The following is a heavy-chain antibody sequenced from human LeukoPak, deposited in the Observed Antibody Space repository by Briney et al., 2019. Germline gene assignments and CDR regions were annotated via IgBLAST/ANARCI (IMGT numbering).Heavy chain of an antibody. D-gene: IGHD4-11*01. CDR2: IWSDGSNR. CDR3: ARDAQRGFDYSNSLKY. J-gene: IGHJ4*01. CDR1: GFIFSHYG. V-gene: IGHV3-33*01. Sequence: GGSLRLSCAASGFIFSHYGMHWVRQAPGKGLEWVAVIWSDGSNRFYAGSVKGRFTISIDNSQNTLFLQMNSLRAEDTAMYYCARDAQRGFDYSNSLKYWGHGTLVTVSS.